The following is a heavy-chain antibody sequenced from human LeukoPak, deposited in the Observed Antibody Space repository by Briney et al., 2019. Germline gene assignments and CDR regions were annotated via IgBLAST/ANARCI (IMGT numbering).Heavy chain of an antibody. Sequence: GGSLRLSCVVSGFTFSSYAMNWVRQAPGKGLEWVSAMSGSGGSTYYAESVKGRFTISRDNSKDTLYLQMNSLRVEDTAVYYCANRKDSSGGSVDYWGQGTLVTVSS. CDR3: ANRKDSSGGSVDY. D-gene: IGHD2-15*01. CDR1: GFTFSSYA. J-gene: IGHJ4*02. V-gene: IGHV3-23*01. CDR2: MSGSGGST.